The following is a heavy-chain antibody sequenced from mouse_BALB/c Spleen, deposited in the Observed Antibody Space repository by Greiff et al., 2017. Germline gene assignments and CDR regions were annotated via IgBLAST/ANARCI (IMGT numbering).Heavy chain of an antibody. Sequence: EVQGVESGGGLVKPGGSLKLSCAASGFTFSSYAMSWVRQTPEKRLEWVASISSGGSTYYPDSVKGRFTISRDNARNILYLQMSSLRSEDTAMYYCARGHGNYEYFDVWGAGTTVTVSS. CDR1: GFTFSSYA. J-gene: IGHJ1*01. CDR2: ISSGGST. D-gene: IGHD2-1*01. V-gene: IGHV5-6-5*01. CDR3: ARGHGNYEYFDV.